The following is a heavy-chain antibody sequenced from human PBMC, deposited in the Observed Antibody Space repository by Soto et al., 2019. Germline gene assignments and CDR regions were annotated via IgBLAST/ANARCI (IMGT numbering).Heavy chain of an antibody. D-gene: IGHD3-22*01. CDR2: ISSSGSTI. J-gene: IGHJ3*02. CDR1: GGPCRNYE. V-gene: IGHV3-48*03. Sequence: RHSCAASGGPCRNYEIHLVRQEPGKGLEWVSYISSSGSTIYYADSVKGRFTISRDNAKNSLYLQMNSLRAEDTAVYYCAREFGTTMIVENAFDIWGQGKMVTVSS. CDR3: AREFGTTMIVENAFDI.